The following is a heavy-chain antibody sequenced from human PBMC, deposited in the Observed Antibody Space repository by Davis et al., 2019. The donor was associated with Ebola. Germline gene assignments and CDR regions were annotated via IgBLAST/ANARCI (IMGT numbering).Heavy chain of an antibody. CDR2: IYSGGST. CDR3: AREAASSGWYDYFDY. D-gene: IGHD6-19*01. J-gene: IGHJ4*02. V-gene: IGHV3-66*02. CDR1: GFTVSSNY. Sequence: GESLKISCAASGFTVSSNYMSWVRQAPGKGLEWVSVIYSGGSTYYADSVKGRFTISRDNSKNTLYLQMNSLRAEDTAVYYCAREAASSGWYDYFDYWGQGTLVTVSS.